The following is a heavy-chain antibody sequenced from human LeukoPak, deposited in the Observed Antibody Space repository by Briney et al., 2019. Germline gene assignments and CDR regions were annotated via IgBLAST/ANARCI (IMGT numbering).Heavy chain of an antibody. Sequence: GGSLRLSCAASGFTFSSYAMTWVRQAPGKGLEWVSSITGNGRGTSYGDSVRGRFTVSRDNSKNTLYLQMNSLRADDTAVYYCARVGYSSSAIDYWGQGTLVTVSS. V-gene: IGHV3-23*01. CDR1: GFTFSSYA. D-gene: IGHD6-6*01. J-gene: IGHJ4*02. CDR2: ITGNGRGT. CDR3: ARVGYSSSAIDY.